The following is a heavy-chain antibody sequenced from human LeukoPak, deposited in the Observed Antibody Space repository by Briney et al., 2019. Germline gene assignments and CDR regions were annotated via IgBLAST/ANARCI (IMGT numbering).Heavy chain of an antibody. CDR3: ARDRDWAFDY. V-gene: IGHV3-23*01. CDR2: ISGSGGRT. J-gene: IGHJ4*02. CDR1: GFTFSSYA. Sequence: GGSLRLSCAASGFTFSSYAMSWVRQAPGKGLEWVSGISGSGGRTHHADSVKGRFTISRDNSKNTLYLQMNSLRDEDTALYYCARDRDWAFDYWGQGTLVTVSS. D-gene: IGHD2-21*02.